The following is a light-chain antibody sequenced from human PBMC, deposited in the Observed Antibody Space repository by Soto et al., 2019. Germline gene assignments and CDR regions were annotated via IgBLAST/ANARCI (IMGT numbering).Light chain of an antibody. CDR1: RSVSSY. CDR3: QQRSNWPLT. V-gene: IGKV3-11*01. J-gene: IGKJ5*01. Sequence: EIVLTQSPSSLSFSPWESPTLSGRASRSVSSYLAWYQKKPGQAPRLRIYDASNGATGSPARFSGSGSGTDCTLPISSLEPEDFAVYYCQQRSNWPLTFGQATRLEIK. CDR2: DAS.